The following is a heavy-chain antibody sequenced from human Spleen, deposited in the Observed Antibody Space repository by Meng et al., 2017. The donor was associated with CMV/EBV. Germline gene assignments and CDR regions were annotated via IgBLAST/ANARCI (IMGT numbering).Heavy chain of an antibody. CDR1: GFTFSSYW. Sequence: GESLKISCAASGFTFSSYWMSWVRQAPGKGLEWVANIKEDGSEKYYVDSVKGRFTISRDNAKNSLYLQMNSLRVEDTAVYYCTRDRPAYYYDSSVAGGTIAFDIWGQGTMVTVSS. J-gene: IGHJ3*02. D-gene: IGHD3-22*01. V-gene: IGHV3-7*01. CDR3: TRDRPAYYYDSSVAGGTIAFDI. CDR2: IKEDGSEK.